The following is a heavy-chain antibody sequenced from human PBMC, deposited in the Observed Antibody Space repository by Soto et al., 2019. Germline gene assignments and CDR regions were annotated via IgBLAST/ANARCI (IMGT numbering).Heavy chain of an antibody. CDR3: ASDPVGATHFDY. Sequence: QVQLQESGPGLVKPSETLSLTCTVSGGSISSHYWNWIRQPPGKGLEWIGYIWYSGRTNYNSSVRRRVTISLATSKTQLALRMTSVTAADTAVYYCASDPVGATHFDYWGQGSLVTVSS. V-gene: IGHV4-59*11. CDR1: GGSISSHY. J-gene: IGHJ4*02. CDR2: IWYSGRT. D-gene: IGHD1-26*01.